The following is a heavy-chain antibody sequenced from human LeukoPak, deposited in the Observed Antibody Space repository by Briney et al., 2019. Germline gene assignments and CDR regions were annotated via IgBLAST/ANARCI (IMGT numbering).Heavy chain of an antibody. Sequence: GGSLRLSCAASGFTFSSYAMSWVRQAPGKGLEWVSGISGSGGSTYYADSVKGRFTISRDNSKNTLYLQMNSLRAEDTAVYYCAKRGNIAAAALVFFDDWGQGTLVTVSS. CDR2: ISGSGGST. V-gene: IGHV3-23*01. CDR1: GFTFSSYA. J-gene: IGHJ4*02. D-gene: IGHD6-13*01. CDR3: AKRGNIAAAALVFFDD.